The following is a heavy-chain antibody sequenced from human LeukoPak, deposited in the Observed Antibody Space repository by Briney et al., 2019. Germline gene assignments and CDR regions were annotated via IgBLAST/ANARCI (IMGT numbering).Heavy chain of an antibody. J-gene: IGHJ3*02. D-gene: IGHD6-19*01. Sequence: PGGSLRLSCAASGFTFDDYAMHWVRQAPGKGLEWVSLISGDGGSTYYADSVKGRFTISRDNSKNSLYLQMNGLRTEDTALYYCAKEGIAVAGGAFDIWGQGTTVTVSS. V-gene: IGHV3-43*02. CDR3: AKEGIAVAGGAFDI. CDR1: GFTFDDYA. CDR2: ISGDGGST.